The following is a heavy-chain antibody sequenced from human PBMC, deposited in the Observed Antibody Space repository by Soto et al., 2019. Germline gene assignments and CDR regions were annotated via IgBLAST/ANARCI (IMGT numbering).Heavy chain of an antibody. J-gene: IGHJ4*02. CDR3: TKKKGPYWNVDN. Sequence: WWSLRLFCAACGVTFSSPAMSWVRQPTAKGLEWVADISGSGGSTYYADPAKGRFIMPRDNYNVTVFLQISKARVDDTAVCCCTKKKGPYWNVDNWGQGTLVTVSS. CDR1: GVTFSSPA. D-gene: IGHD1-1*01. CDR2: ISGSGGST. V-gene: IGHV3-23*01.